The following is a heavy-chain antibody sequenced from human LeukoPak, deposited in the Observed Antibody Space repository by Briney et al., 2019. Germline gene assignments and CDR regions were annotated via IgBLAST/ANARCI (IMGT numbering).Heavy chain of an antibody. CDR1: GGTFSSYA. CDR3: ARVDSSGWYAPEKHNWFDP. Sequence: SVKVSCKACGGTFSSYAISWVRQAPGQGLEWMGGIIPIFGTANYAQKFQGRVTITADESTSTAYMELSSLRSEDTAVYYCARVDSSGWYAPEKHNWFDPWGQGTLVTVSS. CDR2: IIPIFGTA. V-gene: IGHV1-69*13. D-gene: IGHD6-19*01. J-gene: IGHJ5*02.